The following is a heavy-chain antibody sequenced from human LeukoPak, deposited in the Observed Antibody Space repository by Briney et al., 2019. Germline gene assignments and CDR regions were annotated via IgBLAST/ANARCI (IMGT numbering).Heavy chain of an antibody. D-gene: IGHD3-10*01. V-gene: IGHV3-9*01. CDR2: ITWNSDIK. J-gene: IGHJ6*03. Sequence: GGSLRLSCAASGFTFSSYEMNWVRQAPGKGLEWVSGITWNSDIKAYADAVKGRFTVSRDNAENSLYLQMNSLRSDDTALYYCARAPISGSYSQYFYMDVWGKGTTVTISS. CDR3: ARAPISGSYSQYFYMDV. CDR1: GFTFSSYE.